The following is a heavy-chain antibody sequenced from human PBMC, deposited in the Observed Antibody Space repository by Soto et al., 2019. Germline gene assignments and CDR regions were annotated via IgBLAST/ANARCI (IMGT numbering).Heavy chain of an antibody. D-gene: IGHD6-13*01. J-gene: IGHJ4*02. Sequence: QLQLQESGPGLVKPSETLSLTCTVSGASISSSSYYWGWIRQPPGRGLEWIGSIYYSGSTNYDPSLKSRVTISVATSKNQFSLKLSSVPAADTAVYYCARLYSSNWYGAYWGQGTLVTVSS. CDR1: GASISSSSYY. CDR2: IYYSGST. CDR3: ARLYSSNWYGAY. V-gene: IGHV4-39*01.